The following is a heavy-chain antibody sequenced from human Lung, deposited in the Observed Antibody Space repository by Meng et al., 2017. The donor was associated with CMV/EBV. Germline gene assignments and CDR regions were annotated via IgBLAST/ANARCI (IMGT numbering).Heavy chain of an antibody. J-gene: IGHJ6*02. CDR3: ARGGYYDFWSGYSYYYYYGMDV. V-gene: IGHV4-59*01. CDR2: IYYSGST. CDR1: GGSISSYY. D-gene: IGHD3-3*01. Sequence: SXTVSGGSISSYYWSWIRQPPGKGLEWIGYIYYSGSTNYNPSLKSRVTISVDTSKNQFSLKLSSVTAADTAVYYCARGGYYDFWSGYSYYYYYGMDVWGQGTTVXVSS.